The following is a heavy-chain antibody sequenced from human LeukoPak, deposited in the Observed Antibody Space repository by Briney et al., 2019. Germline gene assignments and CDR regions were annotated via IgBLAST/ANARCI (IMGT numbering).Heavy chain of an antibody. V-gene: IGHV3-23*01. CDR1: GFTFSSYA. D-gene: IGHD1-26*01. Sequence: GGSLRLSCAASGFTFSSYAMSWVRQAPGKGLEWVSGIYNTADYTFYTDSVKGRLTISRDNSKNTLYLQMNSLRVEDTAVYYCAKDAHSGSYFDYWGQGILVTVSS. CDR3: AKDAHSGSYFDY. J-gene: IGHJ4*01. CDR2: IYNTADYT.